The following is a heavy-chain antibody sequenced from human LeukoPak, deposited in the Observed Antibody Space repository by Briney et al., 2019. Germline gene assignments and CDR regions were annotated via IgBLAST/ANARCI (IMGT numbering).Heavy chain of an antibody. V-gene: IGHV4-30-4*01. J-gene: IGHJ6*02. CDR1: GGSISSGDYY. Sequence: SETLSLTCTVSGGSISSGDYYWSWIRQPPGKGLEWIGYIYYCGSTYYNPSLKSRVTISVDTSKNQFSLKLSSVTAADTAVYYCARAVGAARPYYYYGMDVWGQGTTVTVSS. CDR2: IYYCGST. CDR3: ARAVGAARPYYYYGMDV. D-gene: IGHD6-6*01.